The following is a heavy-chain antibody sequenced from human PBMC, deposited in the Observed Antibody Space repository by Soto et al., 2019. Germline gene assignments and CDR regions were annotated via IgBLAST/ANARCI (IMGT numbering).Heavy chain of an antibody. V-gene: IGHV4-4*02. D-gene: IGHD2-15*01. J-gene: IGHJ6*02. CDR3: ARGGYPGYCSGGSCYYFYGMDV. CDR1: GGSISSSNG. Sequence: SETLSLTCAVSGGSISSSNGWSWVRQPPGKGLEWIGEIYHSGSTNYNPSLKSRVTISVDKSKNQFSLKLSSVTAADTAVYYCARGGYPGYCSGGSCYYFYGMDVWGQGTTVTVSS. CDR2: IYHSGST.